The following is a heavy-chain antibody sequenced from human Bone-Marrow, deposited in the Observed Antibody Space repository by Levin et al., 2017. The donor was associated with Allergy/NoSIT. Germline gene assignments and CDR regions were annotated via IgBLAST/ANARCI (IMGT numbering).Heavy chain of an antibody. D-gene: IGHD3-3*01. CDR1: GFTFSDYS. V-gene: IGHV3-21*01. J-gene: IGHJ4*02. CDR2: ITTRSTYI. CDR3: ARWARAGGVVSPF. Sequence: SCVVSGFTFSDYSMNWVRQAPGKGLEWVSSITTRSTYIHYADSVKGRFTISRDNAKNSLYLQMNNLTVDDTAVYYCARWARAGGVVSPFWGQGTVVTVSS.